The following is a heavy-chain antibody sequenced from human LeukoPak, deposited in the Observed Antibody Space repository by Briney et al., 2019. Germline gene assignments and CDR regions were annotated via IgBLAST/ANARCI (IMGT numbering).Heavy chain of an antibody. CDR2: IIYDGSNK. Sequence: GGSLRLSCAASGFTFSSYGMHWVRQAPGKGLEWVALIIYDGSNKYYKDSVKGRFNISRDNSKNTLYLQMNSLRAEDTAMYYCAKGTATKYYFDYWGQGTLVTVSS. J-gene: IGHJ4*02. V-gene: IGHV3-30*18. CDR3: AKGTATKYYFDY. D-gene: IGHD5-24*01. CDR1: GFTFSSYG.